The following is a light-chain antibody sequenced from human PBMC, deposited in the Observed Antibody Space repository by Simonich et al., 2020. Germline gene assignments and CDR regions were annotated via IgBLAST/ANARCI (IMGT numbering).Light chain of an antibody. CDR3: MQSIQLPTT. V-gene: IGKV2D-29*02. CDR2: EVA. CDR1: QSLLHSDGNTH. Sequence: DIVMTQTPLSLSVTPGQPASISCKYRQSLLHSDGNTHLYWYLQQPGQSPQILIYEVATRISGVPDRFSGSGSGTYFTLKISLVEAEDVAVYYCMQSIQLPTTFGQWTRLEIK. J-gene: IGKJ5*01.